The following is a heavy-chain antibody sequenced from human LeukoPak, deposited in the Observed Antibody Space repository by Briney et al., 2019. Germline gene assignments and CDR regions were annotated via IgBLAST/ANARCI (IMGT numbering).Heavy chain of an antibody. V-gene: IGHV4-39*01. CDR2: IYSSGST. D-gene: IGHD4-11*01. Sequence: NPSETLSLTCTASGGSISSHNYYWGWIRQPPGKGLEWIGSIYSSGSTYYNPSLKSRVTISVDTSKNQFSLKLNSVTAADTAVYYCARGDYSDYVANWFEPWGQGTLVTVSS. CDR3: ARGDYSDYVANWFEP. CDR1: GGSISSHNYY. J-gene: IGHJ5*02.